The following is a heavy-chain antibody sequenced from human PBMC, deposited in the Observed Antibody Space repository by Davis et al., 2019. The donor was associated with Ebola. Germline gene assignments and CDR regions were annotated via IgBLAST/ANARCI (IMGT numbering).Heavy chain of an antibody. CDR1: GFTFSSYS. D-gene: IGHD2-2*01. CDR2: ISSSRSYI. V-gene: IGHV3-21*01. J-gene: IGHJ6*03. Sequence: GGSLRLSCAASGFTFSSYSMNWVRQAPGKGLEWVSSISSSRSYIYYADSVKGRFTISRDNAKNSLYLQMNSLRAEDTAVYYCARVAVGSGIYQLLSNSYMDVWGKGTTVTVSS. CDR3: ARVAVGSGIYQLLSNSYMDV.